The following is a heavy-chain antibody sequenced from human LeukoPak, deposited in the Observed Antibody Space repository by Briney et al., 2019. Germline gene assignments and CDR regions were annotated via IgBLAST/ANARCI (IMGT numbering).Heavy chain of an antibody. CDR1: GGSISSYY. CDR3: ARGAYYYGSGRYDY. V-gene: IGHV4-59*01. Sequence: SETLSLTCTVSGGSISSYYWSWIRQPPGKGLEWIGYIYYSGSISYNPSLKSRVTISVDTSKNQFSLKLSSVTAADTAVYYCARGAYYYGSGRYDYWGQGTLVTVSS. CDR2: IYYSGSI. J-gene: IGHJ4*02. D-gene: IGHD3-10*01.